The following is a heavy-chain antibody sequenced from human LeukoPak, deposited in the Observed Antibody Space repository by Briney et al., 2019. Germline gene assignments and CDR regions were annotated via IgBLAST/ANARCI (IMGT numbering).Heavy chain of an antibody. Sequence: PGGSLRLSCAASGFIFNSYGMHWVRQAPGKGLEWVAFIYSDNTHYSGSVKGRFTISRDNSKNTLYLQMNSLRAEDTAVYYCARVAGDYYYYMDVWGKGTTVTISS. CDR2: IYSDNT. D-gene: IGHD6-19*01. J-gene: IGHJ6*03. V-gene: IGHV3-30*12. CDR3: ARVAGDYYYYMDV. CDR1: GFIFNSYG.